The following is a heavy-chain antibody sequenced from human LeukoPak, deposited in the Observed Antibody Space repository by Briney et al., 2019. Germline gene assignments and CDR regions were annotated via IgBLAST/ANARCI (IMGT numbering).Heavy chain of an antibody. CDR1: GYSISSGYY. D-gene: IGHD3-3*01. V-gene: IGHV4-38-2*01. J-gene: IGHJ6*03. CDR3: ARHYDFWSAPWTTYYYYMDV. Sequence: SQTLSLTCGVSGYSISSGYYWGWIRQPPGKGLEWIGNISHSGSTYYNPSLQSRVTISVDTSKSQFSLKLSSVTAADTAVYYCARHYDFWSAPWTTYYYYMDVWGKGTTVTVSS. CDR2: ISHSGST.